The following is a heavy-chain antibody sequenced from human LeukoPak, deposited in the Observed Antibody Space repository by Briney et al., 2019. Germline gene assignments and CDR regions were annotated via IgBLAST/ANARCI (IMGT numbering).Heavy chain of an antibody. CDR1: GGSIRSYY. J-gene: IGHJ2*01. CDR3: ARLLSPGPTRYFDWLPRGWYWYFDL. Sequence: SDTLSLTCTVSGGSIRSYYWSWIRQPPGQGLEWIGYIYYSGSTNYNPSLKRRVTISVDTSKNQFSLKLSSVSAADTAVYYCARLLSPGPTRYFDWLPRGWYWYFDLWGRGTLVTVSS. D-gene: IGHD3-9*01. V-gene: IGHV4-59*07. CDR2: IYYSGST.